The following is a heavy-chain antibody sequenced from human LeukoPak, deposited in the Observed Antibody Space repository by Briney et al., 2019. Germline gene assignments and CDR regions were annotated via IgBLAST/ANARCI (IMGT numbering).Heavy chain of an antibody. CDR1: GYTFTSYG. D-gene: IGHD2-2*01. CDR2: ISAYNGNT. V-gene: IGHV1-18*01. J-gene: IGHJ2*01. Sequence: ASVKVSCKSSGYTFTSYGISWVRQAPGQGLEWMGWISAYNGNTNYAQKLQGRVTMTTDTSTSTAYMELRSLRSDDTAVYYCARTGYCSSTSCSYWYFDLWGRGTLVTVSS. CDR3: ARTGYCSSTSCSYWYFDL.